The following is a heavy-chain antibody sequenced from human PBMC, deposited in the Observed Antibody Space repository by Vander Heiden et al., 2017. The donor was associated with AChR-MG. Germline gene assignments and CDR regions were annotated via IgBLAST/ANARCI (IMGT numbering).Heavy chain of an antibody. V-gene: IGHV3-30-3*01. CDR3: ARDRESVVVGAATLSFFDY. CDR2: ISYDGSNK. D-gene: IGHD2-15*01. Sequence: QVQLVESGGGVVQPGRSLRLSCAASGFTFSSYAMHWVRQAPGKGLEWVAVISYDGSNKYYADSVKGRFTISRDNSKNTLYLQMNSLRAEDTAVYYCARDRESVVVGAATLSFFDYWGQGTLVTVSS. J-gene: IGHJ4*02. CDR1: GFTFSSYA.